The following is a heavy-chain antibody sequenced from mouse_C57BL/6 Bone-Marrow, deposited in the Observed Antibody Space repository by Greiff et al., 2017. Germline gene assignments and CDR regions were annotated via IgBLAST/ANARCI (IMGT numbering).Heavy chain of an antibody. CDR3: ARRLRVMGGYYAMDY. Sequence: QVQLQQPGAELVMPGASVKLSCKASGYTFTSYWMHWVKQRPGQGLEWIGEIDPSDSYTNYNQKFKGKSTLTVDKSSSTAYMQLSSLTSEDSAVYYCARRLRVMGGYYAMDYWGQGTSVTVSS. V-gene: IGHV1-69*01. CDR2: IDPSDSYT. D-gene: IGHD1-1*01. J-gene: IGHJ4*01. CDR1: GYTFTSYW.